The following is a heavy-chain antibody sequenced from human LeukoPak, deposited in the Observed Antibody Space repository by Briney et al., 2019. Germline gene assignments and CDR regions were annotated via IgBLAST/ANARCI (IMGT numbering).Heavy chain of an antibody. CDR3: ARVRSRNYGSGSYPFDY. D-gene: IGHD3-10*01. V-gene: IGHV1-8*01. CDR1: GYTFTSYD. J-gene: IGHJ4*02. Sequence: ASVKVSCKASGYTFTSYDINWVRQATGQGLEWMGWMNPNSGNTGYAQKFQGRVTMTRNTSISTVYMELSSLRSEDTAVYYCARVRSRNYGSGSYPFDYWGQGTLVTVSS. CDR2: MNPNSGNT.